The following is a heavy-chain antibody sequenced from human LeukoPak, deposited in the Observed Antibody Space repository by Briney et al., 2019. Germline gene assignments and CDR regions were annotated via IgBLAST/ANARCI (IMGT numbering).Heavy chain of an antibody. V-gene: IGHV3-23*01. Sequence: GGSLRLSCAASGLTFNSYALTWVRQAPGKGLEWVSGISSDGGTTYYADSVKGRFAISRDNSKNTLYLQMNSLRAEDTALYYCASLYSIYYWGQGTLVTVSS. CDR1: GLTFNSYA. CDR2: ISSDGGTT. J-gene: IGHJ4*02. D-gene: IGHD6-13*01. CDR3: ASLYSIYY.